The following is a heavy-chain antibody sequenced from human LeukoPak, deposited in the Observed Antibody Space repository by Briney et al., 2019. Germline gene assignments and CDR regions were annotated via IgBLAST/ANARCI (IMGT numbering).Heavy chain of an antibody. CDR1: GFTFSSYW. V-gene: IGHV3-72*01. J-gene: IGHJ3*02. Sequence: GGSLRLSCAASGFTFSSYWMHWVRQAPGKGLEWVGRMRNRANSYTTEKAASVKGRFTLSRDDSRKLVFLQMNSLKMEDTAVYFCTRSPETGANVFDIWGQGTLVTVSS. CDR2: MRNRANSYTT. D-gene: IGHD7-27*01. CDR3: TRSPETGANVFDI.